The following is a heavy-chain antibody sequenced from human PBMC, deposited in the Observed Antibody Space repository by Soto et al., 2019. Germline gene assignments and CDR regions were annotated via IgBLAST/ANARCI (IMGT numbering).Heavy chain of an antibody. Sequence: QVQLVQSGAEVKKPGSSVKVSCKASGGTFSSYTISWVRQAPGQGLEWMGRIIPILGIANYAQKFQGRVTSTADNSTSTAYMELRSLRSEDTAVYYCAPALVGGNSASEAFDIWGQGTMVTVSS. D-gene: IGHD2-21*02. V-gene: IGHV1-69*02. CDR3: APALVGGNSASEAFDI. CDR1: GGTFSSYT. J-gene: IGHJ3*02. CDR2: IIPILGIA.